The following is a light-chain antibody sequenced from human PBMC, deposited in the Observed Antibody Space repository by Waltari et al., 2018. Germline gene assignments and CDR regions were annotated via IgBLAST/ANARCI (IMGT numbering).Light chain of an antibody. CDR3: SSYTTSQTLGL. CDR2: EVS. Sequence: QSVLTQPASVSGSPGQSVIISCTGSNNDIGGYNFVSWYQQKPGKAPKLIIYEVSNRPSGVSNRVSGSKSGNTATLTISGLQSEDEGDYYCSSYTTSQTLGLFGGG. J-gene: IGLJ3*02. V-gene: IGLV2-14*01. CDR1: NNDIGGYNF.